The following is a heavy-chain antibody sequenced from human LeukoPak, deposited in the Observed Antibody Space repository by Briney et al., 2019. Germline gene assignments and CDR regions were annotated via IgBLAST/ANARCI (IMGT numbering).Heavy chain of an antibody. CDR2: ISSSGDAI. D-gene: IGHD7-27*01. CDR1: GFTFSSYE. V-gene: IGHV3-48*03. J-gene: IGHJ4*02. CDR3: AREGTGDRVFDY. Sequence: GGSLRLSCAASGFTFSSYEMNWFRQAPGKGLEWLSYISSSGDAICYADSVKGRFTISRDNAKNSLYLQMNSLRVEDTAVYFCAREGTGDRVFDYWGQGTLVTVSS.